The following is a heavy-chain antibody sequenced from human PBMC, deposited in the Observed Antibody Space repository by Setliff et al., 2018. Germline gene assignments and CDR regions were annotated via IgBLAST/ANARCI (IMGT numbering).Heavy chain of an antibody. CDR1: GFTFSRYW. J-gene: IGHJ6*03. CDR3: ARVIYFYYMDV. Sequence: PGGSLRLSCAASGFTFSRYWMSWVRQAPGKGLEWVANIKEDGSERYYVDSVKGRFTMSRDNAKNSLYLQMNSLRAEDTAVYYCARVIYFYYMDVWGKGTTVTVSS. V-gene: IGHV3-7*01. CDR2: IKEDGSER.